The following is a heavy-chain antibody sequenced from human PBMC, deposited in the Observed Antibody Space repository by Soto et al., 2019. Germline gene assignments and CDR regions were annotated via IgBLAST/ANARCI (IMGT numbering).Heavy chain of an antibody. CDR2: IYSSGST. CDR1: GGSISSGGYY. V-gene: IGHV4-31*03. J-gene: IGHJ4*02. CDR3: AREPTI. D-gene: IGHD1-26*01. Sequence: QVQLQESGPGLVKPSQTLSLTCTVSGGSISSGGYYWSWIRQHPGKGLEWIGYIYSSGSTYYNPSLRLRVTIPVDTSKNQFSRNMSSVLAAAMAVYYCAREPTIWGQGTLVPVSS.